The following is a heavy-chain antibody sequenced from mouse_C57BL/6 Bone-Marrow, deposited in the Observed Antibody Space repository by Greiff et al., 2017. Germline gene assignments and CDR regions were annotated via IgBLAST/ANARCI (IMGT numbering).Heavy chain of an antibody. Sequence: VKLVESGAELARPGASGRLSCKASGYPFTSYGISGVKQRTGQGLGGIGEIYPRSGNTYYNEKFKGKATLTADTSSSTAYMELRSLTSEDSAVYFCARGGGLYWYVDVWGTGTTVTVSS. CDR2: IYPRSGNT. V-gene: IGHV1-81*01. CDR3: ARGGGLYWYVDV. J-gene: IGHJ1*03. CDR1: GYPFTSYG.